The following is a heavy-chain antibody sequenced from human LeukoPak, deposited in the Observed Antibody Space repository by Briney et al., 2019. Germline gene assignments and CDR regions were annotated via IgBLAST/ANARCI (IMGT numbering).Heavy chain of an antibody. V-gene: IGHV4-39*01. D-gene: IGHD3-16*01. J-gene: IGHJ4*02. CDR1: GGSISSSSYY. CDR2: IYYSGST. CDR3: ARLNDYVWGSSDY. Sequence: SSETLSLTCTVSGGSISSSSYYWGWIRQPPGKGLEWIGNIYYSGSTYYNPSLKSRVTISVDTSKNQFSLKLSSVTAADTAVYYCARLNDYVWGSSDYWGQGTLVTVSS.